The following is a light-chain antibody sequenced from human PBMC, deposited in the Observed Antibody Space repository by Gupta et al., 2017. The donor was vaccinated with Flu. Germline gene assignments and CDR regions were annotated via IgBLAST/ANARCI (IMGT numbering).Light chain of an antibody. V-gene: IGLV2-14*01. CDR1: SGDVGGYNY. CDR2: EVS. Sequence: QSALTQPASVSGSPGQSITISCPGTSGDVGGYNYVSWYQQHPGKAPKLMIYEVSNRPSGVSNRFSGSKSGNTASLTISGLQAEDEADYYCSSYTSSSTLVVFGGGTKLTVL. CDR3: SSYTSSSTLVV. J-gene: IGLJ2*01.